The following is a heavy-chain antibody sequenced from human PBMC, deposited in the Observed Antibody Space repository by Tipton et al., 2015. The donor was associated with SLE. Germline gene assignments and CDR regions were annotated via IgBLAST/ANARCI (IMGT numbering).Heavy chain of an antibody. J-gene: IGHJ5*02. CDR2: IYYSGST. D-gene: IGHD3-16*01. Sequence: TLSLTCAVSGYSISSGYYWGWIRQPPGKGLEWIGYIYYSGSTNYNPSLKSRVTISVDTSKNQFSLKLSSVTAADTAVYYCARVGYFIWGWFDPWGQGTLVTVSS. V-gene: IGHV4-61*01. CDR1: GYSISSGYY. CDR3: ARVGYFIWGWFDP.